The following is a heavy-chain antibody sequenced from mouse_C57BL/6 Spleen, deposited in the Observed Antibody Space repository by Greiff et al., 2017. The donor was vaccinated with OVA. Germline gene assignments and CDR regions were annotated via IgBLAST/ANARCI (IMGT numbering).Heavy chain of an antibody. J-gene: IGHJ1*03. CDR2: ISNLAYSI. D-gene: IGHD2-3*01. CDR1: GFTFSDYG. CDR3: ARRDDGYWYFDV. Sequence: EVHLVESGGGLVQPGGSLKLSCAASGFTFSDYGMAWVRQAPRKGPEWVAFISNLAYSIYYADTVTGRFTISRENAKNTLYLEMSSLRSEDTAMYYCARRDDGYWYFDVWGTGTTVTVSS. V-gene: IGHV5-15*01.